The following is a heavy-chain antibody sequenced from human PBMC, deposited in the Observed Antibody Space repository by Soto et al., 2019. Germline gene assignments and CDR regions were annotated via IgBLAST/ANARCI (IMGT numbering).Heavy chain of an antibody. Sequence: QVQLVESGGGVVQPGRSLRLSCAASGFTFSSYGMHWVHQAPGKGLEWLAVISYDGTIQYYADSIKGRFTISRDNSKNTLFLQMNSLRPEDTAVYFCAKSRVGSSWYEGDSWGQGTLVTVSS. CDR3: AKSRVGSSWYEGDS. V-gene: IGHV3-30*18. D-gene: IGHD6-13*01. CDR1: GFTFSSYG. J-gene: IGHJ4*02. CDR2: ISYDGTIQ.